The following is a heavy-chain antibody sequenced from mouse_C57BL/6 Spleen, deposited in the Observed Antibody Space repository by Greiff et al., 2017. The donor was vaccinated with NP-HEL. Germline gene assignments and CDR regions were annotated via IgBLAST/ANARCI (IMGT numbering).Heavy chain of an antibody. Sequence: VQLQQSGPELVKPGASVKISCKASGYAFSSSWMNWVKQRPGKGLEWIGRIYPGDGDTNYNGKFKGKATLTADKSSSTAYMQLSSLTSEDSAVYFCARERVIYYDYDDYFDYWGQGTTLTVSS. CDR3: ARERVIYYDYDDYFDY. J-gene: IGHJ2*01. CDR1: GYAFSSSW. D-gene: IGHD2-4*01. V-gene: IGHV1-82*01. CDR2: IYPGDGDT.